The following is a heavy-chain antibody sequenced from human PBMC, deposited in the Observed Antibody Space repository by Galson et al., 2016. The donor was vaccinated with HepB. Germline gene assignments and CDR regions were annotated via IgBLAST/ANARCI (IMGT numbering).Heavy chain of an antibody. J-gene: IGHJ4*02. Sequence: QSGAEVKKPGESLKMSCKGSGYGFAGYWIGWVRQMPGEGLEWMGIIFPADSSTRYSPSFLGQGTFSVDQAISTAYLQWSSLKAPDTALYYCARLGDPNFNPQAATFATHYFDYWCQGTLVTVSS. V-gene: IGHV5-51*03. CDR2: IFPADSST. CDR1: GYGFAGYW. D-gene: IGHD3-10*01. CDR3: ARLGDPNFNPQAATFATHYFDY.